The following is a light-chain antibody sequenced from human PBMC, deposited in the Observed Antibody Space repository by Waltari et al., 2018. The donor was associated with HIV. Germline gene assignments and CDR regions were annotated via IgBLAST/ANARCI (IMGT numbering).Light chain of an antibody. CDR3: AVWDDRLSGRL. CDR1: TSNVRNNY. V-gene: IGLV1-47*01. CDR2: RNN. Sequence: QSVLAQPRSVSGTPGQTVNISCSGSTSNVRNNYVYWYQQATGVAPKLIIYRNNQRPSGFPDRFSGSKSGTSASLAISGLRTEDEAEYYCAVWDDRLSGRLFGGGTKVTVL. J-gene: IGLJ2*01.